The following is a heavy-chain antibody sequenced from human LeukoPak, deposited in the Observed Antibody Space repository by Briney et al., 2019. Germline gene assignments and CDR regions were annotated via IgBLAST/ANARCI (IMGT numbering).Heavy chain of an antibody. CDR2: IYYRGIT. Sequence: SETLSLTCTVSGGSISSYYWSWIRQPPGKGLEWIGSIYYRGITYYNPSLKSRVTISVDTSKNQFSLKLSSVTAADTAVYYCARVVYDSSTYPKSYFDFWGQGTLVTVSS. CDR3: ARVVYDSSTYPKSYFDF. D-gene: IGHD3-22*01. CDR1: GGSISSYY. J-gene: IGHJ4*02. V-gene: IGHV4-59*12.